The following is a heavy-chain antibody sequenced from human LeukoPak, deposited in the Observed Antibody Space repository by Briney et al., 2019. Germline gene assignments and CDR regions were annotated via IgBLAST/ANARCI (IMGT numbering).Heavy chain of an antibody. D-gene: IGHD4-17*01. CDR3: CFGDYGDY. V-gene: IGHV3-15*05. CDR1: GFSFSDTY. J-gene: IGHJ4*02. Sequence: GGSLRLSCAASGFSFSDTYMSWVRQAPGKGLEWLGRIKNKGEVGTVHYTPPVKGRFTISRDDSRNTLYLQMNNMGTEDTAVYYCCFGDYGDYWGQGTLVTVSS. CDR2: IKNKGEVGTV.